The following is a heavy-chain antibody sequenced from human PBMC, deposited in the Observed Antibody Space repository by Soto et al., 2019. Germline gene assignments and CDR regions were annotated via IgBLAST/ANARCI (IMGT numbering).Heavy chain of an antibody. CDR1: GLPFSASA. CDR3: AAPPNRDAYNYDY. J-gene: IGHJ4*02. D-gene: IGHD5-12*01. Sequence: QMQLVQSGPEVRKPGTSVKVSCKASGLPFSASAVQWVRQARGQRLEWIGWIVVGSGATKYAPKFQESVTITRDMSTSTAYMELSRLTSEDTAVYYCAAPPNRDAYNYDYWGQGTLVTVSS. CDR2: IVVGSGAT. V-gene: IGHV1-58*01.